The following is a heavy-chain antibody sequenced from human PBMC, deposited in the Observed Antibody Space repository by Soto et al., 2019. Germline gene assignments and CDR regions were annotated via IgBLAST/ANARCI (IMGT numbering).Heavy chain of an antibody. J-gene: IGHJ4*02. CDR2: IYYSGST. CDR1: GGSISSSSYY. V-gene: IGHV4-39*01. D-gene: IGHD2-15*01. CDR3: ARHTPAISISDH. Sequence: QLQLQESGPGLVKPSETLSLTCTVSGGSISSSSYYWGWIRQPPGKGLEWIGSIYYSGSTYYNPSLKSRVTISVDTSKNQFSLTLSSVTAADTAVYYRARHTPAISISDHWGQGTLVTVSS.